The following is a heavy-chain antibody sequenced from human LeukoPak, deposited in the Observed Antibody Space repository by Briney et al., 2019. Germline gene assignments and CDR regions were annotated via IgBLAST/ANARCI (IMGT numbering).Heavy chain of an antibody. CDR3: ARGETGWSKVNLDY. J-gene: IGHJ4*02. D-gene: IGHD2-15*01. CDR1: GFSFSAYG. Sequence: PGGSLRLSCAASGFSFSAYGMHWVRQTPGKGLEWVAVISYDGSNKYYADSVKGRFTISRDNSKNTLYLQMNSLRAEDTAVYYCARGETGWSKVNLDYWGQGTLVTVSS. CDR2: ISYDGSNK. V-gene: IGHV3-30*03.